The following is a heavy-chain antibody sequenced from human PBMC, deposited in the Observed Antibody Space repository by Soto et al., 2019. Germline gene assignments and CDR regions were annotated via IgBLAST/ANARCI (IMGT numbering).Heavy chain of an antibody. J-gene: IGHJ5*02. V-gene: IGHV4-59*01. CDR1: RGSISSYY. D-gene: IGHD3-10*01. CDR2: IHRTGST. Sequence: PSETLSLTCRVSRGSISSYYWSWVRQPPGKGLEWIGFIHRTGSTKYNPSLESRVTISVDTSQNQLSLRLSSVTAADTAVYYCARESAGSGKNNWFDPWGQGTQVTVSS. CDR3: ARESAGSGKNNWFDP.